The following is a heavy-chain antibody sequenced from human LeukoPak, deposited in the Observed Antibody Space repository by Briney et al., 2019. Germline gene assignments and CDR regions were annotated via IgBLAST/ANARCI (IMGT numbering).Heavy chain of an antibody. CDR3: TRDLSVVRYYYDSSGYILGY. V-gene: IGHV1-2*02. CDR1: GYTFTGYY. Sequence: VSVKVSCKASGYTFTGYYMHWVRQAPGQGLEWMGWINPNSGGTNYAKKFQGRANMTRDTSIRTAYMELSRLRSDDTAVYYCTRDLSVVRYYYDSSGYILGYWGQGTLVTVSS. J-gene: IGHJ4*02. D-gene: IGHD3-22*01. CDR2: INPNSGGT.